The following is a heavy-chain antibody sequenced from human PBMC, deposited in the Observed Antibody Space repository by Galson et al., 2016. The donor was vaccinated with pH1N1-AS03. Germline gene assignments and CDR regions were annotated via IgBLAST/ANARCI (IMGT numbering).Heavy chain of an antibody. D-gene: IGHD6-19*01. CDR2: INHSGST. Sequence: SLTCAVYGGSFNNYYWNWIRQSPGKGLEWVGEINHSGSTDYNPSLKSRATISVDPSKNQISLNLNSVTAADTAVYYCARGSYSSGWYGGRNAFDIWGQGTMVTVSS. V-gene: IGHV4-34*01. CDR3: ARGSYSSGWYGGRNAFDI. J-gene: IGHJ3*02. CDR1: GGSFNNYY.